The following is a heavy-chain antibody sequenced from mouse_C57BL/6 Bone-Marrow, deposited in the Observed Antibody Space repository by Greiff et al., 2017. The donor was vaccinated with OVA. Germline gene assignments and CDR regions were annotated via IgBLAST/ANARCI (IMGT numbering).Heavy chain of an antibody. J-gene: IGHJ4*01. CDR1: GFTFSDYG. V-gene: IGHV5-17*01. CDR2: ISSGSSTI. Sequence: EVMLVESGGGLVKPGGSLKLSCAASGFTFSDYGMHWVRQAPEKRLEWVAYISSGSSTIYYADTVKGRITISRDNATNTLFLQMSSLRSEETAMYYCARGAVHYAMDYWGQGTSVTVSS. CDR3: ARGAVHYAMDY.